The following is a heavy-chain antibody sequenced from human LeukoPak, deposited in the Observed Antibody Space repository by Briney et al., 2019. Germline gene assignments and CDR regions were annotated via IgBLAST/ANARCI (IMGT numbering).Heavy chain of an antibody. D-gene: IGHD3-22*01. CDR3: ARDHYYDSSGYSL. CDR1: GYSFTSYG. Sequence: GESLKISCKGSGYSFTSYGISWVRQAPGQGLEWMGWISAYNGNTNYAQKLQGRVTMTTDTSTSTAYMELRSLRSDDTAVYYCARDHYYDSSGYSLWGRGTLVTVSS. V-gene: IGHV1-18*01. CDR2: ISAYNGNT. J-gene: IGHJ2*01.